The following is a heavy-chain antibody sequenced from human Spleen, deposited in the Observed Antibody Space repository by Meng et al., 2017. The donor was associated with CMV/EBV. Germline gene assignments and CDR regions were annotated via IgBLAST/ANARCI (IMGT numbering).Heavy chain of an antibody. V-gene: IGHV3-23*01. Sequence: GESLKISCAASGFTFSNAWMSWVRQAPGRGLEWVSAISGNDGTTYYTDSVKGRFTISRDNSKNTVYLQMSSLTAADTAVYYCAKSHRDPSMDGDWGQGTLVTVSS. D-gene: IGHD5-24*01. CDR1: GFTFSNAW. J-gene: IGHJ4*02. CDR3: AKSHRDPSMDGD. CDR2: ISGNDGTT.